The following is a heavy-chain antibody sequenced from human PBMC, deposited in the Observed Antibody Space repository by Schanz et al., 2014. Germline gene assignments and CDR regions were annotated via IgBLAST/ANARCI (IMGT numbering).Heavy chain of an antibody. Sequence: EVHLLESGGGLVPPGGSLRLSCAASGFNFSDYAMCWVRQAPGKGLEWVSAISGGGGTTYYTDSVKGRFTISRDNSKSALNLQIHNLRTERTAVYYCAKDGPAGAGSCSADGDIDVWGQGTTVTVSS. CDR1: GFNFSDYA. CDR3: AKDGPAGAGSCSADGDIDV. V-gene: IGHV3-23*01. CDR2: ISGGGGTT. D-gene: IGHD3-10*02. J-gene: IGHJ6*02.